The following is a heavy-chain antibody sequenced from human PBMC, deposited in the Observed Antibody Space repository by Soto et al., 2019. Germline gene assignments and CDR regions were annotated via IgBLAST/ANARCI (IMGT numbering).Heavy chain of an antibody. D-gene: IGHD6-13*01. CDR2: ISWNSGSI. V-gene: IGHV3-9*01. Sequence: SLRLSCAASGFTFDDYAMHWVRQAPGKGLEWVSGISWNSGSIGYADSVKGRFTISRDNAKNSLYLQMNSLRAEDTALYYCAKDRDVAAAGTSPHYFDYWGQGTLVTVSS. CDR1: GFTFDDYA. J-gene: IGHJ4*02. CDR3: AKDRDVAAAGTSPHYFDY.